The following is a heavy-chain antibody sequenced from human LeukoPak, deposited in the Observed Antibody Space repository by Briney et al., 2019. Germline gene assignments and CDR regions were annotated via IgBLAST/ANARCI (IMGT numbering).Heavy chain of an antibody. CDR3: VREGVTMLGAFDI. CDR2: ITSGGSTI. V-gene: IGHV3-48*03. Sequence: GALRLSCAASGFAFSSYEMSLLRQAGGKVVEWFSFITSGGSTIHYADSVKGRFTISRDNDKNSLYLKMKTLRAEDTAVYYCVREGVTMLGAFDIWGQGTVVTVSS. D-gene: IGHD3-10*02. CDR1: GFAFSSYE. J-gene: IGHJ3*02.